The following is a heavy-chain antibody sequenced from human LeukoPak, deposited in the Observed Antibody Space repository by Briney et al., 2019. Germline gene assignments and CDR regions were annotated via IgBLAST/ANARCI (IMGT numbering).Heavy chain of an antibody. J-gene: IGHJ6*03. V-gene: IGHV1-69*13. CDR2: IIPIFGTA. Sequence: SVKVSCKASGGTFSSYAISWVRQAPGQGLEWMGGIIPIFGTANYAQKFQGRVTITADESTSTAYMEPSSLRSEDTAVYYCARGTVVTPSYYYYMDVWGKGATVTVSS. D-gene: IGHD4-23*01. CDR1: GGTFSSYA. CDR3: ARGTVVTPSYYYYMDV.